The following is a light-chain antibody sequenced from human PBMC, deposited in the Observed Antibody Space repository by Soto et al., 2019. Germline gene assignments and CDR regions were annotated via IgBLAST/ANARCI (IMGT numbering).Light chain of an antibody. V-gene: IGKV2-30*01. J-gene: IGKJ5*01. CDR1: HSPVYRDGHTH. Sequence: VVMTQSPLSLPVTLGQPASISCRSSHSPVYRDGHTHQNRFHQRPGQSPRRLIYKVSTRVSGVPDRFSGSGSGTDFTLKISRVEAEDVGLFFCMQGAHWPPTFGQGTRLEIK. CDR2: KVS. CDR3: MQGAHWPPT.